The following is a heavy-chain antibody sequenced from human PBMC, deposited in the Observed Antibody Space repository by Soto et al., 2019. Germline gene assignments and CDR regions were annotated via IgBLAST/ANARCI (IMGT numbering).Heavy chain of an antibody. J-gene: IGHJ5*02. Sequence: SETLSLTCSVSGGSVSNDNFYWSWIRQPPGKGLEWIGYVHSSGITNYNPSLKRRVTISVDTSRNQFSLRLSSVTAADTAVYYCARGLTMGQLPSHFDHWGQGTLVTSPQ. CDR1: GGSVSNDNFY. V-gene: IGHV4-61*01. CDR3: ARGLTMGQLPSHFDH. D-gene: IGHD3-16*01. CDR2: VHSSGIT.